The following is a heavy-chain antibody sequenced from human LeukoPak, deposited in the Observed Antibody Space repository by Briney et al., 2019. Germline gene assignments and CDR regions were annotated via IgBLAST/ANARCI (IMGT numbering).Heavy chain of an antibody. V-gene: IGHV5-51*01. CDR3: ARGIDYGGHFYEAFSI. CDR2: VYPGDSDT. CDR1: GYSFSSDW. D-gene: IGHD4-23*01. Sequence: GESLQIPSKGSGYSFSSDWIGWVRQMPGKGLEWMGIVYPGDSDTRYSPSFQGQVTFSADKSITTAYVQWSSLRASDTAMYYCARGIDYGGHFYEAFSIWGQGTMVTVSS. J-gene: IGHJ3*02.